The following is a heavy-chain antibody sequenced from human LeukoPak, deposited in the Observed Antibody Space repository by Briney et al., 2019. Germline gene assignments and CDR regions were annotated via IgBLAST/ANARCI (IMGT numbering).Heavy chain of an antibody. CDR1: RFTLSTYW. J-gene: IGHJ4*02. Sequence: PGGSLRLSWAASRFTLSTYWMSWVRQAPGKGLEWVAHIKQDGSQEYYVDSVKGRFTISRDSAKNSLYLQMNSLRAEDTAVYYCARGVPYDSWSGPHYSDYWGQGTLVTVSS. CDR3: ARGVPYDSWSGPHYSDY. D-gene: IGHD3-3*01. CDR2: IKQDGSQE. V-gene: IGHV3-7*01.